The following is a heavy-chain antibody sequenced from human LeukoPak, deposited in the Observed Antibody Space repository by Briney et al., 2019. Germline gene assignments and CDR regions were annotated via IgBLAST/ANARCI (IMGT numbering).Heavy chain of an antibody. CDR2: ISSSAATT. Sequence: PGGSLRLSCVTSGFRFSDYYMMWIRQAPGKGPEWVAHISSSAATTLYADSVKGRFTVSRDNAKNSLYLEMTSLRAEDTAVYYCARDWGSTVTTVGYWGQGTRVSVSS. CDR1: GFRFSDYY. V-gene: IGHV3-11*04. J-gene: IGHJ4*02. D-gene: IGHD4-17*01. CDR3: ARDWGSTVTTVGY.